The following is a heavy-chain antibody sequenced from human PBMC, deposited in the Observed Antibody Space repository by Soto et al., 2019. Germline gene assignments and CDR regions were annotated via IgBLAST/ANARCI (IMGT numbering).Heavy chain of an antibody. CDR1: EFTVSSNY. D-gene: IGHD3-10*01. Sequence: PGGSLRLSCAASEFTVSSNYMSWVRQAPGKGLEWVSVIYSGGSTYYADSVKGRFTISRDNSKNTLYLQMNSLRAEDTAVYYCARGWGVRGVSAFDIWGQGTMVTVSS. V-gene: IGHV3-53*01. CDR3: ARGWGVRGVSAFDI. CDR2: IYSGGST. J-gene: IGHJ3*02.